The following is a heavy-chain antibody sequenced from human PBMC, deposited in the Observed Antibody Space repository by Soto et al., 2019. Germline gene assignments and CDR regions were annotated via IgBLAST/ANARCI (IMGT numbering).Heavy chain of an antibody. J-gene: IGHJ4*02. D-gene: IGHD2-21*02. CDR3: DRGGGFVVVPAPHDH. CDR2: INPSGGYT. V-gene: IGHV1-46*03. Sequence: ASVKVSCKASGYTFTSYYMNWVRQAPGQGLEWLGIINPSGGYTTYAQRFLGRVTMTSDTSTSTVHMELGSLTSEDTAVYYCDRGGGFVVVPAPHDHWGQGTLVTVSS. CDR1: GYTFTSYY.